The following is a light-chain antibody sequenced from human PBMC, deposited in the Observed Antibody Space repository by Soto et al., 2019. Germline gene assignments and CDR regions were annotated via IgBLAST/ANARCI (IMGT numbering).Light chain of an antibody. Sequence: QSVLTQPASVSGSPGQSITISCTGTSSDVGGYNYVSWYQQHPGKAPKLMIYDVSNRPSGVSNRFSGSKSGNTASLTISGLQAEDEADYYCSSYTSSSTFVFGGGTKVPVL. CDR3: SSYTSSSTFV. CDR2: DVS. V-gene: IGLV2-14*01. CDR1: SSDVGGYNY. J-gene: IGLJ2*01.